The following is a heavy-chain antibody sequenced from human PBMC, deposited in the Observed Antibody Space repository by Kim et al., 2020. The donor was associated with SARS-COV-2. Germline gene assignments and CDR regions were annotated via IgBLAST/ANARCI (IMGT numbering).Heavy chain of an antibody. CDR1: GFTFSSYA. D-gene: IGHD3-10*01. Sequence: GGSLRLSCAASGFTFSSYAMHWVRQAPGKGLEWVAVISYDGSNKYYADSVKGRFTISRDNSKNTLYLQMNSLRAEDTAVYYCARDQSYMVRGWFDPWGQG. V-gene: IGHV3-30*04. CDR2: ISYDGSNK. J-gene: IGHJ5*02. CDR3: ARDQSYMVRGWFDP.